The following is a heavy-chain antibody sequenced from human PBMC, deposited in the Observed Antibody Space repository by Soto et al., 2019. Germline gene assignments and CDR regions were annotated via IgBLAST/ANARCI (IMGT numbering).Heavy chain of an antibody. V-gene: IGHV3-21*01. Sequence: GGFLRLSCAASGFTFSNYGMNWVRQAPGEGLEWVSSISSGGTYTYYTDSVKGRFTFSRDNARDSLSLQMNSLRAEDTAIYYCARSLAAALNHDAFDMWGQGTRVTVSS. D-gene: IGHD6-13*01. J-gene: IGHJ3*02. CDR1: GFTFSNYG. CDR3: ARSLAAALNHDAFDM. CDR2: ISSGGTYT.